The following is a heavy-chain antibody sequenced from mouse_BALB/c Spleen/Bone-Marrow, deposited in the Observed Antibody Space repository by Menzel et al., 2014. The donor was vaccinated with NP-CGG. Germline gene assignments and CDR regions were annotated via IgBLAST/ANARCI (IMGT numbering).Heavy chain of an antibody. CDR1: GHAISTYW. CDR2: IYPGDGDT. CDR3: ARGRGWYLDY. D-gene: IGHD2-3*01. Sequence: QVQLQQHGAELVRPGSSVKISCKASGHAISTYWMNWVKQRPGQGPEWIGQIYPGDGDTNYNGKFKGKATLTADKSSSTAYMQISSLTSEDSAVYFCARGRGWYLDYWGQGTPLTVSS. J-gene: IGHJ2*01. V-gene: IGHV1-80*01.